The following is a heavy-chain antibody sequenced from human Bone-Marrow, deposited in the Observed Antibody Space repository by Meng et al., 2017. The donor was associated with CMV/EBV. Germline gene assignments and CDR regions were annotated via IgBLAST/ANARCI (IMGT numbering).Heavy chain of an antibody. CDR3: AYQVRIPSGYDY. CDR2: INPRGGRP. V-gene: IGHV1-46*01. J-gene: IGHJ4*02. D-gene: IGHD6-25*01. CDR1: GYTFSNYY. Sequence: ASVKVSCKASGYTFSNYYIHWVRQAPGQGFEWMGVINPRGGRPTYAQNFQGRITMTRDTSTGTVYMELSSLRSEDTAVYYCAYQVRIPSGYDYWGQGTLVTVSS.